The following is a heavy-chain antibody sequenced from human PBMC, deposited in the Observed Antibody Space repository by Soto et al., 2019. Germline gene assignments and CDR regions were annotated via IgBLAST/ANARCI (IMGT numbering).Heavy chain of an antibody. J-gene: IGHJ4*02. CDR2: IYYSGST. Sequence: SETLSLTCTVSGGSISDYYWSWIRQPPGKGLEWIGYIYYSGSTNYNSSLKSRVTISVDTSKNQFSLQVSSVNAADTAVYYCARRYSSSFDFWGQGTLVTVSS. V-gene: IGHV4-59*08. CDR1: GGSISDYY. CDR3: ARRYSSSFDF. D-gene: IGHD6-13*01.